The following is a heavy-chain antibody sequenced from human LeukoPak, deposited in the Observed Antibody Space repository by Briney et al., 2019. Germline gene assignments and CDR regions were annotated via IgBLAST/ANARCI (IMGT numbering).Heavy chain of an antibody. CDR2: IYYSGST. J-gene: IGHJ6*02. CDR1: GGSISSGGYY. D-gene: IGHD3-10*01. V-gene: IGHV4-31*03. CDR3: AREEGSGSYYPYYYYYGMDV. Sequence: PSETLSLTCTVSGGSISSGGYYWSWIRQHPGKGLEWIGYIYYSGSTYYNPSLKSRVTISVDTSKNQFSLKLSSVTAADTAVYYCAREEGSGSYYPYYYYYGMDVWGQGTTVTVSS.